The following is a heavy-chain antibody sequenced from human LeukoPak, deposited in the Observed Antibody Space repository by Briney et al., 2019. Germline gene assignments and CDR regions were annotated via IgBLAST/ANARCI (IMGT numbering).Heavy chain of an antibody. Sequence: GGSLRLSCSASGFTFTTYGMNWVRQAPGKGLVWVSRINGDGSSTAYADSVKGRFTISRDNAKNTLYLQMNSLKTEDTAVYYCTTDLYSGYDYDAFDIWGQGTMVTVSS. D-gene: IGHD5-12*01. V-gene: IGHV3-74*01. CDR2: INGDGSST. CDR3: TTDLYSGYDYDAFDI. CDR1: GFTFTTYG. J-gene: IGHJ3*02.